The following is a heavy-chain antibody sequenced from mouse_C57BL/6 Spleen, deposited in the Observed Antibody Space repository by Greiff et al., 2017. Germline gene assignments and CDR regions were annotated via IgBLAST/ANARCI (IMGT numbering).Heavy chain of an antibody. V-gene: IGHV1-81*01. CDR2: IYPRSGNT. J-gene: IGHJ4*01. CDR3: ARRGSSSDYAMDY. CDR1: GYTFTSYG. Sequence: QVQLQESGAELARPGASVKLSCKASGYTFTSYGISWVKQRTGQGLEWIGEIYPRSGNTYYNEKFKGKATLTADKSSSTAYMELRSLTSEDSAVYFCARRGSSSDYAMDYWGQGTSVTVSS. D-gene: IGHD1-1*01.